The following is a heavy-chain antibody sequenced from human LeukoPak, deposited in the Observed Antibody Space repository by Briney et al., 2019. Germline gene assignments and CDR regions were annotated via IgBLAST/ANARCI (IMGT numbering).Heavy chain of an antibody. J-gene: IGHJ6*03. Sequence: SETLSLAWSVSGGSSSSLYWGWIRQPPGKGLEWIGYIYYSGSTNYNPSLKSRVTISVDTSKNQFSLKLSSVTAADTAVYYCARVVGALSDLPLWSYYYYMDVWGKGTTVTVSS. CDR3: ARVVGALSDLPLWSYYYYMDV. V-gene: IGHV4-59*11. CDR2: IYYSGST. D-gene: IGHD2-21*01. CDR1: GGSSSSLY.